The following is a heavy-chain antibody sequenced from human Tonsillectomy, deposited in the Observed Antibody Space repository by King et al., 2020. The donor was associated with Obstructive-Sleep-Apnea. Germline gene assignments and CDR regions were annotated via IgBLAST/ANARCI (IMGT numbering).Heavy chain of an antibody. CDR3: ARDPIGYCSSTSCYSGRRGFDP. J-gene: IGHJ5*02. CDR2: IYHSGST. Sequence: QLQESGPGLVKPSETLSLTCTVSGSSISSGYYWGWIRQPPGKGLEWIGSIYHSGSTYYNPSLKSRVTISVDTSKNQFSLKLSSVTAADTAVYYCARDPIGYCSSTSCYSGRRGFDPWGQGTLVTVSS. D-gene: IGHD2-2*02. CDR1: GSSISSGYY. V-gene: IGHV4-38-2*02.